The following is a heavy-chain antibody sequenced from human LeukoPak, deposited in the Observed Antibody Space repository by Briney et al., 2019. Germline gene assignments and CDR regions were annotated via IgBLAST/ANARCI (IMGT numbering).Heavy chain of an antibody. D-gene: IGHD3-3*01. J-gene: IGHJ4*02. V-gene: IGHV5-51*01. CDR1: GYSFTSYW. Sequence: GESLQISCKGSGYSFTSYWIGWVRQLPGKGLEWMGIIYPGDSDTRYSPSFQGQVTISADKSISTAYLRWSSLKASDTAMYYCARRDDFWSGNDDYWGQGTLVTVSS. CDR2: IYPGDSDT. CDR3: ARRDDFWSGNDDY.